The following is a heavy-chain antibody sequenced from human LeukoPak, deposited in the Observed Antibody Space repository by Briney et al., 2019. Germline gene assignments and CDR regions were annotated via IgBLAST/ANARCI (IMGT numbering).Heavy chain of an antibody. D-gene: IGHD3-3*01. V-gene: IGHV1-46*01. J-gene: IGHJ6*02. CDR3: ARDPHYDFWSGYYLNYYYGMDV. Sequence: GASVKVSCKASGCTFTSYYMHWVRQAPGQGLEWMGIINPSGGSTSYAQKFQGRATMTRDTSTSTVYMELRSLRSEDTAVYYCARDPHYDFWSGYYLNYYYGMDVWGQGTTVTVSS. CDR1: GCTFTSYY. CDR2: INPSGGST.